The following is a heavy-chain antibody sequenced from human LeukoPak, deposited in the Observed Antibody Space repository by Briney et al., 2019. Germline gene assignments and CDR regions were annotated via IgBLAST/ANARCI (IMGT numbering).Heavy chain of an antibody. CDR2: INPSGGSA. CDR3: ARPTYIVGGAFDI. V-gene: IGHV1-46*01. D-gene: IGHD1-26*01. Sequence: ASVKVSCKASGGTFSSYAISWVRQAPGQGLEWMGIINPSGGSATYTQKFQGRVTMTRDTSTSTVYMELSSLRSVDTAVYYCARPTYIVGGAFDIWGQGTMVTVSS. J-gene: IGHJ3*02. CDR1: GGTFSSYA.